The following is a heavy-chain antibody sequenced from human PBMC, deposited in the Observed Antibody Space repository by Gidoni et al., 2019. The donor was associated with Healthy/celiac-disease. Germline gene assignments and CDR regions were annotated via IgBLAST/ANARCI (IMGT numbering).Heavy chain of an antibody. J-gene: IGHJ5*02. Sequence: EVQLVQSGAEVKKPGVSLTISCKGSGYSFTSYWIGWVRQMPGKGLEWMGIIYPGDSDTRYSPSFQGQVTISADKSISTAYLQWSSLKASDTAMYYCARHAHIAADPPLYNWFDPWGQGTLVTVSS. CDR2: IYPGDSDT. D-gene: IGHD6-13*01. CDR1: GYSFTSYW. CDR3: ARHAHIAADPPLYNWFDP. V-gene: IGHV5-51*01.